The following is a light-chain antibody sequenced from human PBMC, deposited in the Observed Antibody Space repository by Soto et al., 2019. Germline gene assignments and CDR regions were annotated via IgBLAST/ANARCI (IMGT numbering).Light chain of an antibody. V-gene: IGKV1-5*01. CDR3: QQYNSYSLT. CDR1: QSISSW. J-gene: IGKJ4*01. CDR2: DAS. Sequence: DIQMPQSPSTRSASVGDRVAITCRASQSISSWLAWYQQKPGKAPKLLIYDASSLESGVPSRFSGSGSGTEFTLTISSLQPDDFATYYCQQYNSYSLTFGGGTRWIS.